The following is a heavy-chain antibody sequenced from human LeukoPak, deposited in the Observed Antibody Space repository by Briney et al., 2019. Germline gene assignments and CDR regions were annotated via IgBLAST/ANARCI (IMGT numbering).Heavy chain of an antibody. CDR3: ARVDRYSYGAFDI. CDR2: ISYDGSNK. J-gene: IGHJ3*02. V-gene: IGHV3-30-3*01. D-gene: IGHD5-18*01. CDR1: GFTFSSYW. Sequence: GGSLRLSCAASGFTFSSYWMSWVRQAPGKGLEWVAVISYDGSNKYYADSVKGRFTISRDNSKNTLYLQMNSLRAEDTAVYYCARVDRYSYGAFDIWGQGTMVTVSS.